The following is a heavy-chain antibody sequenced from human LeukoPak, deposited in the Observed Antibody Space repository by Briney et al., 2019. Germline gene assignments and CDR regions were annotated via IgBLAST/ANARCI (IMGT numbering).Heavy chain of an antibody. CDR3: ARIGYDSSGYYGDY. J-gene: IGHJ4*02. D-gene: IGHD3-22*01. Sequence: PSETLSLTCTVSGGSISSYYWSWIRQPAGKGLEWIGRIYTSGSTNYNPSLKSRVTMSVDTSKNQFSLKLSSATAADTAVYYCARIGYDSSGYYGDYWGQGTLVTVSS. V-gene: IGHV4-4*07. CDR2: IYTSGST. CDR1: GGSISSYY.